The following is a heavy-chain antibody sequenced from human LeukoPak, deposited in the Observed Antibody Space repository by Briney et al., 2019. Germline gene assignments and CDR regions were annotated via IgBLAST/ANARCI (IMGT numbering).Heavy chain of an antibody. CDR2: INHSGST. J-gene: IGHJ4*02. V-gene: IGHV4-34*01. CDR3: ARHLRDSSGYRPYYFDY. D-gene: IGHD3-22*01. Sequence: SETLSLTCAVYGGSFSGYYWSWIRQPPGKGLEWIGEINHSGSTNYNPSLKSRVTISVDTSKNQFSLKLSSVTAADTAVYYCARHLRDSSGYRPYYFDYWGQGTLVTVSS. CDR1: GGSFSGYY.